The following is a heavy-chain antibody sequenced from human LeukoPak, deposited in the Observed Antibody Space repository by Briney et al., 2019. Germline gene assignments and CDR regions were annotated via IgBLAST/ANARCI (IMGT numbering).Heavy chain of an antibody. CDR1: GFRLGSYS. J-gene: IGHJ4*02. CDR2: INSGSYTI. D-gene: IGHD1-26*01. CDR3: ARVQWELRGVGSYFDY. V-gene: IGHV3-48*01. Sequence: GGSLRLSCGASGFRLGSYSMDWVRQAPGKGLEWVSHINSGSYTIYYADSVKGRFTISRDNAGNSLYLQMNSLRAEDTAVYYCARVQWELRGVGSYFDYWGQGTLVTVSS.